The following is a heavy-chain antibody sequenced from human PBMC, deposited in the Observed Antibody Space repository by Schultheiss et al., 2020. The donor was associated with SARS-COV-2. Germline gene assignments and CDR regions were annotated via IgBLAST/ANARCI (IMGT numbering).Heavy chain of an antibody. CDR1: GGTFSSYA. Sequence: SVKVSCKASGGTFSSYAISWVRQAPGQGLEWMGRIIPILGIANYAQKFQGRVTITADKSTSTAYMELSSLRSEDTAVYYCARAIILRVAFDIWGQGTMVTVSS. D-gene: IGHD3-3*01. CDR2: IIPILGIA. V-gene: IGHV1-69*04. CDR3: ARAIILRVAFDI. J-gene: IGHJ3*02.